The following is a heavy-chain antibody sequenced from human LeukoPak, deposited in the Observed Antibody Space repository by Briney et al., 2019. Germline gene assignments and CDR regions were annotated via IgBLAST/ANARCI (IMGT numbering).Heavy chain of an antibody. V-gene: IGHV4-61*02. J-gene: IGHJ4*02. Sequence: SQTLSLTCTVSNGSISSDTYFWSWIRQPAGKGLEWIGRIYNSGSTNYNPYLKSRVTISADTSKNQFSLNLNSVTAADTAVYYCARDRTKIGGIDYWGQGALVTVSS. D-gene: IGHD3-16*01. CDR3: ARDRTKIGGIDY. CDR1: NGSISSDTYF. CDR2: IYNSGST.